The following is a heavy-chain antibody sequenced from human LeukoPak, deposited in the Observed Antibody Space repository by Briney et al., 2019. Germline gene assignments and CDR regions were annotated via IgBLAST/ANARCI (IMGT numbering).Heavy chain of an antibody. V-gene: IGHV3-23*01. J-gene: IGHJ1*01. CDR2: ISGSGGST. D-gene: IGHD3-10*01. CDR3: AKLDSVGAVAEYFQH. CDR1: GFTFSSYA. Sequence: PGGSLRLSCAASGFTFSSYAMSRVRQAPGKGLEWVSAISGSGGSTYYADSVKGRFTISRDNSKNTLYLQMNSLRAEDTAVYYCAKLDSVGAVAEYFQHWGQGTLVTVSS.